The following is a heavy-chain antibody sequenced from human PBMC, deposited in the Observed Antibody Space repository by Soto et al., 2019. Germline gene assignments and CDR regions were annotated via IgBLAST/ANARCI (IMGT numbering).Heavy chain of an antibody. CDR3: ARATGSNHPFDY. J-gene: IGHJ4*02. Sequence: EVQLVESGGGLVQPGGSLRLSCAATGFTFSTYWMHWVRQGPGKGLVWVSRISTDGSSTTDAESVKGRFTISSDNAKNTLYLQMNSLRAEDTAVYCGARATGSNHPFDYWGQGSLVTVSS. CDR1: GFTFSTYW. D-gene: IGHD2-2*01. CDR2: ISTDGSST. V-gene: IGHV3-74*01.